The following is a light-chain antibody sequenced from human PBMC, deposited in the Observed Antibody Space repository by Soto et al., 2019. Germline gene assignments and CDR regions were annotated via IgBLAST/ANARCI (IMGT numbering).Light chain of an antibody. CDR2: DAS. CDR1: QSISSY. J-gene: IGKJ5*01. V-gene: IGKV1-39*01. CDR3: HQRSNWLIT. Sequence: DIQMTQSPSSLSASVGDRVTITCRASQSISSYLNWYQQKPGKAPKLLIYDASNRATGIPARFSGSGSGTDFTLTISSLEPEDFAVYYCHQRSNWLITFGQGTRLEIK.